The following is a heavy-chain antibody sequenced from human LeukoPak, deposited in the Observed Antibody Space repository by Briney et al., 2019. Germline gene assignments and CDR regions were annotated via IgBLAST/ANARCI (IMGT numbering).Heavy chain of an antibody. CDR3: ATAPGGSSSPRYYFDY. V-gene: IGHV1-2*02. D-gene: IGHD6-13*01. J-gene: IGHJ4*02. Sequence: GASVKVSCKAAGYTFTGYYMHWVRQAPGQGLEWMGWINPNSGGTNYAQKFQGRVTMTRDTSISTAYMELSRLRSGDTAVYYCATAPGGSSSPRYYFDYWGQGTLVTVSS. CDR1: GYTFTGYY. CDR2: INPNSGGT.